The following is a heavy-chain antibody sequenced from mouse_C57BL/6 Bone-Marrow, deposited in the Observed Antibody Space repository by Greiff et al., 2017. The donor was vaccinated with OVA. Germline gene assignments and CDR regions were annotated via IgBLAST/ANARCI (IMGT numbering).Heavy chain of an antibody. Sequence: VKLQESGAELAKPGASVKLSCKASGYTFTSYWMHWVKQRPGQGLEWIGYINPSSGYTKYNQKFKDKATLTADKSSSTAYMQMISLTYSDSSVYASARLGWLRRGYYLDYWGQGTTLTVSS. CDR3: ARLGWLRRGYYLDY. D-gene: IGHD2-2*01. J-gene: IGHJ2*01. V-gene: IGHV1-7*01. CDR2: INPSSGYT. CDR1: GYTFTSYW.